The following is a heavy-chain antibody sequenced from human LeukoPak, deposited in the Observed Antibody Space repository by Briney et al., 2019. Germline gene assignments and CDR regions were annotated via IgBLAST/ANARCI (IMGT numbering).Heavy chain of an antibody. CDR1: GFPFSSYW. CDR3: ARSQFDY. J-gene: IGHJ4*02. Sequence: PGGSLRLSCTPSGFPFSSYWMLWVRQAPGKGLVWVSRISGDGNVTTYADSVKGRFTISRDNTKNILYLQMDNLRAEDTATYYCARSQFDYGGQGTLVTVSS. CDR2: ISGDGNVT. V-gene: IGHV3-74*03.